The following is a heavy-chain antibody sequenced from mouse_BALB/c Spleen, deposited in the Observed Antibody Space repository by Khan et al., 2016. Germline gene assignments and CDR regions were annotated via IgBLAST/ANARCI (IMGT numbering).Heavy chain of an antibody. J-gene: IGHJ4*01. CDR2: IYPGDGDT. D-gene: IGHD4-1*01. V-gene: IGHV1-80*01. CDR3: AKVTGTGGAVDY. CDR1: GYAFSSYW. Sequence: QVQLQQSGAELVRPGSSVKISCKASGYAFSSYWMNWVKQRPGQGLEWIGQIYPGDGDTNSNGKFKGKATLTADKSSSPASMQLSRLTSEASAVYLCAKVTGTGGAVDYWGQGTTVTVSS.